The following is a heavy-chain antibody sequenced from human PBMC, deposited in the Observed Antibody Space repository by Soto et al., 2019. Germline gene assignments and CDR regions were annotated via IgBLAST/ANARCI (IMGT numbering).Heavy chain of an antibody. CDR2: IHLGGTT. V-gene: IGHV4-4*02. CDR3: ARGDNWSLDL. Sequence: QVQLQESGPGLVKPSGTLSLTCAVSGDSITSSAWWSCVRQPPGKGLEWIGEIHLGGTTNYNPSLKRRVPISVDKSKNQFSLILNSVTAADAAIYYCARGDNWSLDLWGQGTLVTVSS. CDR1: GDSITSSAW. D-gene: IGHD1-20*01. J-gene: IGHJ5*02.